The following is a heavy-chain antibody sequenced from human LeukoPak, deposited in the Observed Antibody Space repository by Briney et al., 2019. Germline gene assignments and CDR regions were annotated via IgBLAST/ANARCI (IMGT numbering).Heavy chain of an antibody. CDR3: AKDPRGPLYYFDY. CDR2: ISYDGSNK. Sequence: PGRSLRLSCAASGFTFSSYGMHWVRQAPGKGLEWVAVISYDGSNKYYADSVKGRFTISRDNSKNTLYLQMNSLRAEDAAVYYCAKDPRGPLYYFDYWGQGTLVTVSS. V-gene: IGHV3-30*18. CDR1: GFTFSSYG. J-gene: IGHJ4*02. D-gene: IGHD2-15*01.